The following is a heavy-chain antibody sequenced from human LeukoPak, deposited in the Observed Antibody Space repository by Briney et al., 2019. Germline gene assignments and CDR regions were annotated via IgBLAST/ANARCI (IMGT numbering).Heavy chain of an antibody. Sequence: GASVKVSCNASGYTFTSYGISWVRQAPGQGLEWMGWISAYNGNTNYAQKLQGRVTMTTDTSTSTAYMELRSLRSDDTAVYYCARVEGDYSNPWYFDYWGQGTLVTVSS. V-gene: IGHV1-18*01. CDR3: ARVEGDYSNPWYFDY. D-gene: IGHD4-11*01. CDR1: GYTFTSYG. J-gene: IGHJ4*02. CDR2: ISAYNGNT.